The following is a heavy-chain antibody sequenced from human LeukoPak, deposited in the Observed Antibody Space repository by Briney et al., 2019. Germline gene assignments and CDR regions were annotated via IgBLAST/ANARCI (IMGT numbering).Heavy chain of an antibody. CDR2: ISSSSSYI. Sequence: GGSLRLSCAASGFTFSSYSMNWVRQAPGKGLEWVSSISSSSSYIYYADSVKGRFTISRDNAKNSLYLQMNSLRADDAAVYYCARDSLWSGYYPYNWFDPWGQGTLVTVSS. D-gene: IGHD3-3*01. CDR1: GFTFSSYS. J-gene: IGHJ5*02. CDR3: ARDSLWSGYYPYNWFDP. V-gene: IGHV3-21*01.